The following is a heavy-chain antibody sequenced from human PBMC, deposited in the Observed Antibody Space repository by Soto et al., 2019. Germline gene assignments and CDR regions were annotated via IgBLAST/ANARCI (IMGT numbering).Heavy chain of an antibody. J-gene: IGHJ5*02. CDR1: GFTFSSYS. D-gene: IGHD3-10*01. CDR3: ARDPRRFGEKGNWFDP. Sequence: EVQLVESGGGLVQPGGSLRLSCAASGFTFSSYSMNWVRQTPGKGLEWVSYISSSSSTIYYADSVKGRFTISRDNAKNSLYLQMNSLRAEDTAVYYCARDPRRFGEKGNWFDPWGQGTLVTVSS. CDR2: ISSSSSTI. V-gene: IGHV3-48*01.